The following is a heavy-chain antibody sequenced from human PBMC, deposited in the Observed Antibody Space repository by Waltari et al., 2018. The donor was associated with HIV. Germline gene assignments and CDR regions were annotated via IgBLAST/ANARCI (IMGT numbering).Heavy chain of an antibody. D-gene: IGHD4-4*01. Sequence: QVQLHESGPGMVKPSETLSLTCAVSGYSISSDYYWGWSRQPPGKGLGRIGSASRSGSTYYMASLKRRLTISSDTSKNQFSRKLNSVAAADTAVYYCGSGSRRRHSHGIDYWGQGTLVTCSS. J-gene: IGHJ4*02. V-gene: IGHV4-38-2*01. CDR2: ASRSGST. CDR3: GSGSRRRHSHGIDY. CDR1: GYSISSDYY.